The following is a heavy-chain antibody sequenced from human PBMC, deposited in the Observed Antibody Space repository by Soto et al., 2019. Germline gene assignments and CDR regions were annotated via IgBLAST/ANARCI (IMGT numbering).Heavy chain of an antibody. V-gene: IGHV2-5*01. CDR2: IYWNDNP. CDR3: AHAYTSGLFFFDY. J-gene: IGHJ4*02. Sequence: SGPTLVRPTQTLTLTCTLSGFSISTGGVGVGWIRQPPGKALEWLALIYWNDNPAYSPSLRSRLTLTKDTSKNQVVLTVTNMDPVDTATYYCAHAYTSGLFFFDYWGQGTLVTVSS. CDR1: GFSISTGGVG. D-gene: IGHD6-19*01.